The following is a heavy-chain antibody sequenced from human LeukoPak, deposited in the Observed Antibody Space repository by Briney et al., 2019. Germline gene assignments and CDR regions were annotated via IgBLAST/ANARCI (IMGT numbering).Heavy chain of an antibody. CDR2: MYYSGNT. J-gene: IGHJ4*02. D-gene: IGHD3-16*02. Sequence: PSETLSLTCTVSGGSISSSNYYWGWIRQPPGKGLEWIGSMYYSGNTDYNPSLKSRVTISVDTSKNQFSLKVNSVTAADTAVYYCARTSGWAGSRYPFDGWGQGTLVTVSS. CDR1: GGSISSSNYY. V-gene: IGHV4-39*01. CDR3: ARTSGWAGSRYPFDG.